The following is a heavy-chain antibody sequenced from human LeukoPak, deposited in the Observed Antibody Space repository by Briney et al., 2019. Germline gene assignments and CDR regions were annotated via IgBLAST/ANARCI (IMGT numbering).Heavy chain of an antibody. J-gene: IGHJ3*02. D-gene: IGHD2-2*01. CDR3: ANGLGYCSSTSCYADDAFDI. V-gene: IGHV1-2*02. Sequence: ASVKVSCKASGYTFTDYYIHWVRQAPGQGLEWMGWINPNSGGTNYAQKFQGKVTMTRDTSISTAYMELSRLRSDDTAVYYCANGLGYCSSTSCYADDAFDIWGQGTMVTVSS. CDR2: INPNSGGT. CDR1: GYTFTDYY.